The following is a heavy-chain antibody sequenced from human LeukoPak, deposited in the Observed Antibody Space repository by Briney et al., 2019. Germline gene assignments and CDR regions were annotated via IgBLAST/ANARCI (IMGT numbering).Heavy chain of an antibody. Sequence: GGSLRLSCAASRFTFSTYSMNWVRQAPGKGLEWVSYISSTSTIYYADSVEGRFTISRDNAKNSLYLQMNSLRAEDTAVYYCARSKYFDSWGQGTLVTVSS. V-gene: IGHV3-48*01. J-gene: IGHJ4*01. CDR2: ISSTSTI. D-gene: IGHD6-6*01. CDR1: RFTFSTYS. CDR3: ARSKYFDS.